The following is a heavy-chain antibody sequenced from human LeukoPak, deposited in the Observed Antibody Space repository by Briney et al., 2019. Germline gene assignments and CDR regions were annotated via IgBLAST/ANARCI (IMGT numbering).Heavy chain of an antibody. J-gene: IGHJ4*02. Sequence: VASVKVSCKASGYTFTSYYMHWVRQAPGQGLEWMGIINPSGGSTSYAQKFQGRVTMTRDTSISTAYMELSRLRSDDTAVYYCARSVADFDYWGQGTLVTVSS. V-gene: IGHV1-46*01. CDR1: GYTFTSYY. CDR3: ARSVADFDY. CDR2: INPSGGST.